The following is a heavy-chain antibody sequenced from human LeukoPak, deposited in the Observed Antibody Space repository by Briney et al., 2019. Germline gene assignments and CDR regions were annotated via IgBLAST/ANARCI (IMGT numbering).Heavy chain of an antibody. V-gene: IGHV3-48*03. Sequence: PGGSLRLSCAASGFTFSSYEMNWVRQAPGMGLEWVAYISSSGSTIYYADSVKGRFTISRDNAKNSLYLQMNSLRAEDTAVYYCARVHAVGATIEFDYWGQGTLVTVSS. D-gene: IGHD5-12*01. J-gene: IGHJ4*02. CDR3: ARVHAVGATIEFDY. CDR2: ISSSGSTI. CDR1: GFTFSSYE.